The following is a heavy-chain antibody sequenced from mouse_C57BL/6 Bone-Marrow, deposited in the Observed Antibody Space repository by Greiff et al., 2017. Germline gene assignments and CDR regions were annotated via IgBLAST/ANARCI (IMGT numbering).Heavy chain of an antibody. D-gene: IGHD1-1*01. Sequence: EVQLVESGPVLVKPGPSVKISCKASGFTFTDYYMHWVKQSHGKSLEWIGLVYPYNGGTSYNQKFKGKATLTVDTSSSTAYMELNSLTSEDSAVYYGARFGYYYGSSYDFDYWGQGTTLTVSS. CDR3: ARFGYYYGSSYDFDY. CDR1: GFTFTDYY. J-gene: IGHJ2*01. CDR2: VYPYNGGT. V-gene: IGHV1-36*01.